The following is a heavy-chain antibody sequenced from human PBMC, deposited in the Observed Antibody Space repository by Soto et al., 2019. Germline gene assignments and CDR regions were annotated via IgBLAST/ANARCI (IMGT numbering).Heavy chain of an antibody. CDR3: ARVGYYDSSGYGGPNWFDH. D-gene: IGHD3-22*01. J-gene: IGHJ5*02. V-gene: IGHV1-2*02. CDR1: GYTFAGYY. CDR2: INPNSGGT. Sequence: ASVKVSCKASGYTFAGYYTHWVRQAPGQGLEWMGWINPNSGGTNYAQKFQGRVTMTRDTSISTAYMELSRLRSDDTAVYYCARVGYYDSSGYGGPNWFDHWGQGTLVTVSS.